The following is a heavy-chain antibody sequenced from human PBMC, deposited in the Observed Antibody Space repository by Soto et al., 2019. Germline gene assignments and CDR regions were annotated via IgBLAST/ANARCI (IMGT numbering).Heavy chain of an antibody. J-gene: IGHJ4*02. CDR3: ARGRYGDY. CDR1: AYTFTGYG. CDR2: ISAHNGNT. Sequence: QVHLVQSGAEVKKPGASVKVSCKASAYTFTGYGITWVRQAPGQGLEWMGWISAHNGNTDYAQKLQGRVIVTRDTSTSTAYMELRSLRSDDTAVYYCARGRYGDYWGQGALVTVSS. V-gene: IGHV1-18*01. D-gene: IGHD1-1*01.